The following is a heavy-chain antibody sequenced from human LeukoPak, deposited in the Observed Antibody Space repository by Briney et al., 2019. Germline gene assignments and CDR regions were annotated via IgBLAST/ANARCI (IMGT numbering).Heavy chain of an antibody. V-gene: IGHV4-34*01. J-gene: IGHJ6*02. CDR3: ARGPQYYDSSGYYTNYYYYHGMDV. D-gene: IGHD3-22*01. CDR2: INHSGST. Sequence: PSETLSLTCAVYGGSFSGYYWSWIRQPPGKGLEWIGEINHSGSTNYNPSLKSRVTISVDTSKNQFSLKLSSVTAADTAVYYCARGPQYYDSSGYYTNYYYYHGMDVWGQGTTVTVSS. CDR1: GGSFSGYY.